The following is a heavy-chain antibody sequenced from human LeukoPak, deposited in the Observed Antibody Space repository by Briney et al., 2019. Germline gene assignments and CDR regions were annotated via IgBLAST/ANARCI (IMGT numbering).Heavy chain of an antibody. CDR3: ARVYGAYGAGMDV. V-gene: IGHV3-74*01. CDR1: GFTFSNYW. Sequence: GGSLRLSCAASGFTFSNYWTHWVRQAPGKGLVWVSRINSDGSRTSYADSVKGRFTISRDNAKNTLNLLMNSLRAEDTAVYYCARVYGAYGAGMDVWGQGTTVAVSS. CDR2: INSDGSRT. D-gene: IGHD4-17*01. J-gene: IGHJ6*02.